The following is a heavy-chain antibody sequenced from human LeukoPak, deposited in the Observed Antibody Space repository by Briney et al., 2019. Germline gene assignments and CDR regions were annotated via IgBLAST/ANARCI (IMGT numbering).Heavy chain of an antibody. V-gene: IGHV3-23*01. Sequence: GGSLRLSCAASGFTFSSYSMSWVRQTPGKGLEWVSSITTAGTTQYADSVKGRFTLSRDNSRNTLLLQMTNLRAEDTAMYFCTRDQGRDYSPVGSATHAFWGQGTLVAVSS. D-gene: IGHD4-17*01. CDR1: GFTFSSYS. CDR3: TRDQGRDYSPVGSATHAF. CDR2: ITTAGTT. J-gene: IGHJ4*02.